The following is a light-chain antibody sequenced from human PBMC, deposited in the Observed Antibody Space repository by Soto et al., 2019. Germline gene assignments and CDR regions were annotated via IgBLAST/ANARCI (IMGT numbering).Light chain of an antibody. CDR1: QNINDW. V-gene: IGKV1-5*01. J-gene: IGKJ1*01. Sequence: DIQMTQSPSTLSASVGDRVTITCRASQNINDWLAWYQQKPGKAPKLLISDAFNLASGVPSSFSGSRSGTEFTLTISSLQPDDFATYYCQQFNSHPWTFGQGTRVEIK. CDR2: DAF. CDR3: QQFNSHPWT.